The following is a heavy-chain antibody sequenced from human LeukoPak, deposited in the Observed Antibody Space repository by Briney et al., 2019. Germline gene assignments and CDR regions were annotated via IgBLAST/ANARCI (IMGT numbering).Heavy chain of an antibody. J-gene: IGHJ5*02. V-gene: IGHV4-39*01. D-gene: IGHD2-21*02. CDR2: IHYSGRT. CDR3: ARRCGGDCYSKMGLDP. CDR1: GGFISNSIYY. Sequence: SETLSLTCIVSGGFISNSIYYWAWIRQPPGEGLVWIGSIHYSGRTYYYPSLKSRVTMSVDTSKNQFSLKLSSVTAADTAVYYCARRCGGDCYSKMGLDPWGQGTAVTVSS.